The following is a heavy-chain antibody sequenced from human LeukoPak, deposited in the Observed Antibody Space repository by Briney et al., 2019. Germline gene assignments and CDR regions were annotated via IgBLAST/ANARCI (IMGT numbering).Heavy chain of an antibody. D-gene: IGHD2-8*01. Sequence: GGSLRLSCAASGFTFNSYWMHWVRQAPGKGLVWVSRINSDGSGTSDADFVKGRSTISRDNSKNTLYLQMNSLRAEDTAMYYCARDRLTNDAFDIWGQGTMVTVSS. CDR2: INSDGSGT. CDR3: ARDRLTNDAFDI. J-gene: IGHJ3*02. V-gene: IGHV3-74*01. CDR1: GFTFNSYW.